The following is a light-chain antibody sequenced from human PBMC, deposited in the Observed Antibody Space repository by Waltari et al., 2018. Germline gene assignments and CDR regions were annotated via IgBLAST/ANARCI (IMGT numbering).Light chain of an antibody. Sequence: EIVLTQSPANLSLSPGERATLPCRASQSVSSYLAWYQQKPGQAPRLLIYDASNRATGIPARFSGSGSGTDFTLTISSLEPEDFAVYYCQQRSNWPSYTFGQGTKLEIK. V-gene: IGKV3-11*01. CDR2: DAS. CDR3: QQRSNWPSYT. CDR1: QSVSSY. J-gene: IGKJ2*01.